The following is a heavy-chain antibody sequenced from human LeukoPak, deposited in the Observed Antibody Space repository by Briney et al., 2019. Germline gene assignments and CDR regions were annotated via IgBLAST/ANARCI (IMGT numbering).Heavy chain of an antibody. J-gene: IGHJ6*02. V-gene: IGHV4-34*01. D-gene: IGHD4-11*01. CDR2: INHSGST. CDR3: ARGRAMTTYYYYGMDV. CDR1: GGSFSGYY. Sequence: SETLSLTCAVYGGSFSGYYWSWIRQPPGKGMEWIGEINHSGSTNYNPSLKSRVTISVDTSKNQFSLKLSSVTAADTAVYYCARGRAMTTYYYYGMDVWGQGTTVTVSS.